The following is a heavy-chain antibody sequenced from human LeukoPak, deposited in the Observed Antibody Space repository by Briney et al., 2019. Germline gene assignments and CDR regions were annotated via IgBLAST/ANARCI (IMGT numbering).Heavy chain of an antibody. Sequence: GGSLRLSCAASGLTVRTNSMSWVRQAPGKRLEWVSVLHPGGDTHYPDSVKGRFTISRDNSKNTLNLQMDSLRVEDTAVYYCARWGGHVDYWGQGTLVTVSS. CDR2: LHPGGDT. V-gene: IGHV3-66*01. CDR3: ARWGGHVDY. J-gene: IGHJ4*02. D-gene: IGHD3-3*01. CDR1: GLTVRTNS.